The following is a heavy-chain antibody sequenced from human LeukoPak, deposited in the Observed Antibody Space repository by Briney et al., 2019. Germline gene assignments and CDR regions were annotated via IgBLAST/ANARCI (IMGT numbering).Heavy chain of an antibody. D-gene: IGHD2-21*02. CDR3: ARVQSAYCGGDCYSRSTKAFDI. CDR2: ISYDGSNK. J-gene: IGHJ3*02. Sequence: GGSLRLSCAASGFTFSSYGMHWVRQAPGKGLEWVAVISYDGSNKYYADSVKGRFTISRDNSKNTLYLQMNSLRTEDTAVYYCARVQSAYCGGDCYSRSTKAFDIWGQGTMVTVSS. CDR1: GFTFSSYG. V-gene: IGHV3-30*03.